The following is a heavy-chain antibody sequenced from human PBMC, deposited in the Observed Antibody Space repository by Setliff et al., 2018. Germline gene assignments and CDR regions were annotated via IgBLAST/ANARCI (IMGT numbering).Heavy chain of an antibody. J-gene: IGHJ2*01. CDR1: GGSISSGSYY. Sequence: LSLTCTVSGGSISSGSYYWSWIRQPAGKGLEWIGHIYTSGSTNYNPSLKSRVTISVDTSKNQFSLKLSSVTAADTAVYYCASTRREGSPRWYFDLWGRGTLVTSPQ. CDR2: IYTSGST. CDR3: ASTRREGSPRWYFDL. D-gene: IGHD1-26*01. V-gene: IGHV4-61*09.